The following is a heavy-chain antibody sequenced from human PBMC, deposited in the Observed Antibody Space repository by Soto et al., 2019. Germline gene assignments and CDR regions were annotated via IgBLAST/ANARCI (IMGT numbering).Heavy chain of an antibody. J-gene: IGHJ4*02. CDR2: ITWNGDNI. V-gene: IGHV3-9*01. CDR3: AKDKYSDSSGYPDY. Sequence: GGSLRLSCAASGFTFGDYAIHWVRQPPGKGLEWVSGITWNGDNIAYADSVKGRFTISRDNAKNSLYLQMNSLRAEDTALYYCAKDKYSDSSGYPDYWGQGTLGTVSA. D-gene: IGHD3-22*01. CDR1: GFTFGDYA.